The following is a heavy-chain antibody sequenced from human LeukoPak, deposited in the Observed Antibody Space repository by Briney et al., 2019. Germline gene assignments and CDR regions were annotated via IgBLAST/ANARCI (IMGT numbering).Heavy chain of an antibody. CDR1: GFTFSNYG. J-gene: IGHJ3*02. Sequence: GGSLRLSCAASGFTFSNYGMHWVRQAPGKGLEWVAFIWYDGSNKHYADSVKGRFTISRDNSKNTLYLQMNSLRAEDTAVYYCAKGASFDIWGQGTMVTVSS. CDR3: AKGASFDI. CDR2: IWYDGSNK. V-gene: IGHV3-30*02.